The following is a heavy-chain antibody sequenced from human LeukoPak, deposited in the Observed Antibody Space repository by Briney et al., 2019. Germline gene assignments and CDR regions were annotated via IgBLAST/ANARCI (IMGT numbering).Heavy chain of an antibody. CDR2: INTDGSST. CDR3: ARDSSWLVYGFDV. Sequence: GSLRLSCAASRFTFSSYWMHWVRQAPGKGLVWVSRINTDGSSTSYADSVKGRFTISRDNAKNTLYLEMNSLRAEDTAVYYCARDSSWLVYGFDVWGQGTRSPSP. CDR1: RFTFSSYW. J-gene: IGHJ6*02. D-gene: IGHD6-19*01. V-gene: IGHV3-74*01.